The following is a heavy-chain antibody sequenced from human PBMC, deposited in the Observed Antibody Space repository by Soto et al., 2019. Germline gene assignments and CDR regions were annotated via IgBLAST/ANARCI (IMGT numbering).Heavy chain of an antibody. D-gene: IGHD6-19*01. CDR3: ARGAYSSGWYGKGNYYGMDV. CDR1: GGTFSSYA. Sequence: VASVKVSCKASGGTFSSYAISWVRQAPGQGLEWMGGIIPIFGTANYAQKFQGRVTITADESTSTAYMELSSLRSEDTAVYYCARGAYSSGWYGKGNYYGMDVWGQGTTVTVSS. CDR2: IIPIFGTA. J-gene: IGHJ6*02. V-gene: IGHV1-69*13.